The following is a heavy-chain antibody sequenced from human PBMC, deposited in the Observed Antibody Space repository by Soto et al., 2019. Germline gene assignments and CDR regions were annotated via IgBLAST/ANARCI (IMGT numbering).Heavy chain of an antibody. CDR2: ISSSGSTI. V-gene: IGHV3-11*01. Sequence: QVQLVESGGGLVKPGGSLRLSCAASGFTFSDYYMSWIRQAPGKGLEWVSYISSSGSTIYYADSVKGRFTISRDNAQNSLYLQMNSLRAEDTAVYCCARHSRVLRFLEWLSLPYNMDVWGKGTTVTVSS. J-gene: IGHJ6*03. D-gene: IGHD3-3*01. CDR1: GFTFSDYY. CDR3: ARHSRVLRFLEWLSLPYNMDV.